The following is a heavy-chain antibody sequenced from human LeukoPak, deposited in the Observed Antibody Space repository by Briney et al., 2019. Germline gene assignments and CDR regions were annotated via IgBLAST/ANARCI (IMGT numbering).Heavy chain of an antibody. CDR3: ARGRYCSADIYSGGDAFDI. CDR1: GGSINNYY. Sequence: SETLSLTCTVSGGSINNYYWSWIRQPAGKGLEWIGRIYTRGSTNYNPSLKSRVTMSVDTSKNQFSLKLSSVTAADTAVYYCARGRYCSADIYSGGDAFDIWGQGTMVSFSS. D-gene: IGHD2-15*01. V-gene: IGHV4-4*07. J-gene: IGHJ3*02. CDR2: IYTRGST.